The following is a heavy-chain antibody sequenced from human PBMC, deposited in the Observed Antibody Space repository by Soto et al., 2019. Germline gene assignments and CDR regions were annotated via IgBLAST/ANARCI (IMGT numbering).Heavy chain of an antibody. CDR1: GFTFSSYW. J-gene: IGHJ4*02. CDR3: VRGDGDRYDGHGYLGRH. Sequence: EVQLVESGGGLVQPGGSLRLSCAASGFTFSSYWMHWVRQAPGKGLEWVSRMNMDGNRISYVDSVKGRCTISRDNAKNTFHMEMTSAGVGARAFYYCVRGDGDRYDGHGYLGRHWGQGSLVTVSS. CDR2: MNMDGNRI. V-gene: IGHV3-74*01. D-gene: IGHD2-21*01.